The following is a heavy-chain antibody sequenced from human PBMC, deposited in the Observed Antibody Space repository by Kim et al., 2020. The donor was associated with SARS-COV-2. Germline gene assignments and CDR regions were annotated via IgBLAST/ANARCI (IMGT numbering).Heavy chain of an antibody. CDR2: ISAYNGNT. CDR3: ARSITMIVVVPPHFDY. CDR1: GYTFTSYG. V-gene: IGHV1-18*04. Sequence: ASVKVSCKASGYTFTSYGISWVRQAPGQGLEWMGWISAYNGNTNYAQKLQGRVTMTTDTSTSTAYMELRSLRSDDTAVYYCARSITMIVVVPPHFDYWGQGTLVTVSS. D-gene: IGHD3-22*01. J-gene: IGHJ4*02.